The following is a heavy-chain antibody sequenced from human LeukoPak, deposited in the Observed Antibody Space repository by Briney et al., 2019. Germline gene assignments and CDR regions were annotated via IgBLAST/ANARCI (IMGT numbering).Heavy chain of an antibody. CDR3: VIFPAY. D-gene: IGHD3-3*02. CDR2: IYYSGST. Sequence: PSETLSLTCTVSGGSISSYYWSWIRQPPGKGLEWIGYIYYSGSTNYNPSLKSRVTISVDTSKNQFSLRLNSVTAADTAVYYCVIFPAYWGQGTLVTVSS. J-gene: IGHJ4*02. V-gene: IGHV4-59*08. CDR1: GGSISSYY.